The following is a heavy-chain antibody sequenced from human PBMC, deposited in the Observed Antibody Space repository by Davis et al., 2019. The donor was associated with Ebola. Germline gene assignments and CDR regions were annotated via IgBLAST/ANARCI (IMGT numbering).Heavy chain of an antibody. CDR3: AKDFYGSGSYIDA. Sequence: PGGSLRLSCATSGLTFANYAMHWFRQAPGKGLEWVSGINSNSGTTAYADSVKGRFTISRDNAKDSLYLQMNSLRIEDTAFYSCAKDFYGSGSYIDAWGQGTLVAVSS. J-gene: IGHJ5*02. CDR1: GLTFANYA. CDR2: INSNSGTT. V-gene: IGHV3-9*01. D-gene: IGHD3-10*01.